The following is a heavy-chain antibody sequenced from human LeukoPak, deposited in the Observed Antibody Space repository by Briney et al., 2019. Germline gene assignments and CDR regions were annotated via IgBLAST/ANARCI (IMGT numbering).Heavy chain of an antibody. CDR1: GGTFGSYA. Sequence: SVKVSCKASGGTFGSYAISWVRQAPGQGLEWMGRIIPIFGTANYAQKFQGRVTITTDESTSTAYMELSSLRSEDTAVYSCARDDLAASLSSYWGQGTLVTVSS. J-gene: IGHJ4*02. CDR3: ARDDLAASLSSY. D-gene: IGHD6-6*01. CDR2: IIPIFGTA. V-gene: IGHV1-69*05.